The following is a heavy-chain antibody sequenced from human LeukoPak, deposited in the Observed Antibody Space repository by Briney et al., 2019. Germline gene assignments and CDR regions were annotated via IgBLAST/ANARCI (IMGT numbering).Heavy chain of an antibody. CDR2: IYHSGST. J-gene: IGHJ4*02. Sequence: PSQTLSLTCAVSGGSISSGGYSWSWIRQPPGKGLEWIGYIYHSGSTYYNPSLKSRVTISVDTSKNQFSLKLSSVTAADTAVYYCARATVTPIYYFDYWGQGTLVTVSS. D-gene: IGHD4-17*01. V-gene: IGHV4-30-2*05. CDR3: ARATVTPIYYFDY. CDR1: GGSISSGGYS.